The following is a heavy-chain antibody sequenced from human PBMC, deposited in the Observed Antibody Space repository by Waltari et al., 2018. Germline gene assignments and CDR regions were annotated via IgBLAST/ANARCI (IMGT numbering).Heavy chain of an antibody. J-gene: IGHJ4*02. Sequence: EVQVVESGGGLVQPGGSLQLSCPTSGFTFSGSTIHWVRQTSGKGLEWIGRIRSKPNNYATRYTASVEGRFTISRDDSENTAYLQMSSLMTEDTAVYYCTGGAVTGTDFWGQGTLVTVSS. D-gene: IGHD6-13*01. CDR1: GFTFSGST. V-gene: IGHV3-73*01. CDR3: TGGAVTGTDF. CDR2: IRSKPNNYAT.